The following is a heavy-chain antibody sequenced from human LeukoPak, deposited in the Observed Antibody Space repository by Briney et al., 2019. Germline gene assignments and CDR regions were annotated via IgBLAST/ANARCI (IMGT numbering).Heavy chain of an antibody. J-gene: IGHJ4*02. V-gene: IGHV3-23*01. CDR1: GSTFTFYA. Sequence: GGSLRLSCAASGSTFTFYAMSWVRQAPGKGLEWVSVISGSGGSTYYADSVKGRFTISRDNSKSTMFLQLNSLRAEDTAVYYCTKDHISCVGAGCLLHEDWGQGTLVTVSS. CDR2: ISGSGGST. D-gene: IGHD3-9*01. CDR3: TKDHISCVGAGCLLHED.